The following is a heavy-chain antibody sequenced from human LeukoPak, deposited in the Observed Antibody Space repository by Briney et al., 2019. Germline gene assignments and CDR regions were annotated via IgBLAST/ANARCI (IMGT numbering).Heavy chain of an antibody. J-gene: IGHJ4*02. Sequence: PGGSLRLSCTASGFTLSSYAMTWVRQAPGKGLEWVSGISGGGGSTYYADSMKGRFTISRDNSKNTLFLQMKSLRAEDTAVYYCAKDGSSGYYYSTLDYWGQGTLVTVSS. V-gene: IGHV3-23*01. CDR1: GFTLSSYA. CDR3: AKDGSSGYYYSTLDY. CDR2: ISGGGGST. D-gene: IGHD3-22*01.